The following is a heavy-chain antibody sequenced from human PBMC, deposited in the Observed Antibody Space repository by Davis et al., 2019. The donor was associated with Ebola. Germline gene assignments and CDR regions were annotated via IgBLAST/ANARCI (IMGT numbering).Heavy chain of an antibody. V-gene: IGHV1-2*02. Sequence: ASVKVSCKTSGYTFTGHYIHWVRQAPGQGLEWMGCINPNSGGTDFAQKFQGRVTLTRDTSTSTVHMDLSSLKSEDTAIYYCASGEFVDFWGQGTLVTVSS. D-gene: IGHD3-10*01. CDR1: GYTFTGHY. J-gene: IGHJ4*02. CDR2: INPNSGGT. CDR3: ASGEFVDF.